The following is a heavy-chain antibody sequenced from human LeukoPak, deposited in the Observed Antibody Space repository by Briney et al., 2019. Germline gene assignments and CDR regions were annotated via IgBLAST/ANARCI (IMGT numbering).Heavy chain of an antibody. CDR1: GFTFSSYG. J-gene: IGHJ1*01. V-gene: IGHV3-30*18. D-gene: IGHD1-26*01. CDR3: AKPPREELLRPYFQH. Sequence: GGSLRLSCAASGFTFSSYGMHWVRQAPGKGLEWVAVISYDGSNKYYADSVKGRFTISRDNSKNTLYLQMNSLRAEDTAVYYCAKPPREELLRPYFQHWGQGTLVIVSS. CDR2: ISYDGSNK.